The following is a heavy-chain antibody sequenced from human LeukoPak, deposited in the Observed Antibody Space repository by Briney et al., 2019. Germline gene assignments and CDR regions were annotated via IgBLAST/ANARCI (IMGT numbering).Heavy chain of an antibody. CDR2: IIPILGIA. D-gene: IGHD6-19*01. CDR3: ARQRVVAGPPGDWIDP. J-gene: IGHJ5*02. CDR1: GGTFSSYT. Sequence: SVKVSCKASGGTFSSYTISWVRQAPGQGLEWMGRIIPILGIANYAQKFQGRVTITADKSTSTAYMELSSLRSEDTAVYYCARQRVVAGPPGDWIDPWGQGTLVTVSS. V-gene: IGHV1-69*02.